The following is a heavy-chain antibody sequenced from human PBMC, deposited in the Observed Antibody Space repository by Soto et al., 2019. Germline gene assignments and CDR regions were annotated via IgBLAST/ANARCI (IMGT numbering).Heavy chain of an antibody. J-gene: IGHJ4*02. V-gene: IGHV4-59*01. CDR3: ASGCSSTSGANYFDY. Sequence: SEALSLTCTVPGGSISRCYGSWIRQPPGKGLEWIGYIYYSGSTNYNPSLKSRVTISVDTSKNQFSLKLSSVTAADTAVYYCASGCSSTSGANYFDYWGQGTLVTVS. CDR1: GGSISRCY. D-gene: IGHD2-2*01. CDR2: IYYSGST.